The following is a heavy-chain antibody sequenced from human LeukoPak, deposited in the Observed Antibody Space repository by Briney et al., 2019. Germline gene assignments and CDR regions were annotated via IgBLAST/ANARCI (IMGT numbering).Heavy chain of an antibody. CDR3: ASAPYGSGTFLDY. J-gene: IGHJ4*02. CDR1: GFTSYDYG. D-gene: IGHD3-10*01. Sequence: GGSLRLSCAASGFTSYDYGMSWVRQAPGKGLEWVSGINWNGGSTDYADSVKGRFTISRDNAKNTLYLQMNSLRAEDTAVYYCASAPYGSGTFLDYWGQVTLVTVSS. CDR2: INWNGGST. V-gene: IGHV3-20*04.